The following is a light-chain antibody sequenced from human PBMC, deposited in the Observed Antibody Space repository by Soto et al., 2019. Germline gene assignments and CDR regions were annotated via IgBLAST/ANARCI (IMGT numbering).Light chain of an antibody. Sequence: DIQMTQSPSTLSASVGDRVTITCRASQSISSWLAWYQQKPGKDTKLLIYKASSLESGVPSRCSDSRSGTELTLTTSSLQADDFAAYYCKQYNSYPCTFGEGTKVEIK. CDR2: KAS. CDR3: KQYNSYPCT. J-gene: IGKJ1*01. CDR1: QSISSW. V-gene: IGKV1-5*03.